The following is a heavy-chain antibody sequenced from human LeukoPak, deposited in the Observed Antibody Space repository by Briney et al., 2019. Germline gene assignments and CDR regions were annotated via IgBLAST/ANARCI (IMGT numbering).Heavy chain of an antibody. CDR3: AREGYNWNRFDY. CDR2: ISAYNGNT. V-gene: IGHV1-18*01. J-gene: IGHJ4*02. Sequence: ASVKVSCKASGYTFTSYGISWVRQAPGQGLEWMGWISAYNGNTNYAQKLQGRVTMTTDTSTSTAHMELRSLRSDDTAVYYCAREGYNWNRFDYWGQGTLVTVSS. D-gene: IGHD1-20*01. CDR1: GYTFTSYG.